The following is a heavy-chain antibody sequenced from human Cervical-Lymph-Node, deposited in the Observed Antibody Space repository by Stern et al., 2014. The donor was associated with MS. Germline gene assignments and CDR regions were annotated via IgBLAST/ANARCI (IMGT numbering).Heavy chain of an antibody. CDR2: IFPVFGTP. CDR3: ALSSETSDRWYSLGYDL. CDR1: GGTFSKFP. J-gene: IGHJ5*02. V-gene: IGHV1-69*01. Sequence: QVQLGQSGAEVTKPGSSAKVSCKASGGTFSKFPSSWVRQAPGQGLEWMGGIFPVFGTPTYAQEFRVRVTIPADVSTSTVYMELSSLRSDDTAVYYCALSSETSDRWYSLGYDLWGQGTLVTVSS. D-gene: IGHD6-13*01.